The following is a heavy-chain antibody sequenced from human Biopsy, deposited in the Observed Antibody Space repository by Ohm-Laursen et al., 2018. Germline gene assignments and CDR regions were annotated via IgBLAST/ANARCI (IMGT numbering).Heavy chain of an antibody. CDR2: IRASGNHI. CDR1: GFTFSGFS. CDR3: ARDGEAKYCKHGVCPSDF. V-gene: IGHV3-21*01. Sequence: SLRLSCAASGFTFSGFSMNWVRQAPGKGLERVSSIRASGNHIYYTDSVKGRFTVSRDNGKNSVYLQMNSLRVEDTAVYYCARDGEAKYCKHGVCPSDFWGQGTLVTVSS. D-gene: IGHD2-8*01. J-gene: IGHJ4*02.